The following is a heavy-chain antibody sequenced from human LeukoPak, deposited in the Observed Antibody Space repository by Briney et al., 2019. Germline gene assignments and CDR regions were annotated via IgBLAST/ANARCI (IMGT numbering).Heavy chain of an antibody. V-gene: IGHV4-59*01. CDR1: GGSISSYY. Sequence: SETLSLTCTVSGGSISSYYWSWIRQPPGKGLEWIGYIYYSGSTSYNPSLKSRVTISVDTSKNQFSLKLSSVTAADTAVYYCARDSGSGNNDYWGQGTLVTVSS. CDR2: IYYSGST. CDR3: ARDSGSGNNDY. J-gene: IGHJ4*02. D-gene: IGHD1-26*01.